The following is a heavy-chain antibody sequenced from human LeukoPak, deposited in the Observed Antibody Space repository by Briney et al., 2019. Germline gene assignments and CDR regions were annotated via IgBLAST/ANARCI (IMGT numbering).Heavy chain of an antibody. V-gene: IGHV3-9*01. D-gene: IGHD5-24*01. CDR3: AKSTRRDGYNKGFDY. J-gene: IGHJ4*02. CDR1: GFTFDDYA. Sequence: PGRSLRLSCAASGFTFDDYAMHWVRQAPGKGLEWVSGISWNSGSIGYADSVKGRFTISRDNAKNSLYLQMNSLRAEDTALYCCAKSTRRDGYNKGFDYWGQGTLVTVSS. CDR2: ISWNSGSI.